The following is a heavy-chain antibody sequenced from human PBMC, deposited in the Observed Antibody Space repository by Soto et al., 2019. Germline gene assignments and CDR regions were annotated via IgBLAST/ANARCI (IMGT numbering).Heavy chain of an antibody. J-gene: IGHJ4*02. Sequence: NPSETLSLTCTVSGGSISSGGYYWSWIRQHPGKGLEWIGYIYYSGSTYYNPSLKSRVTISVDTSKNQFSLKLSSVTAADTAVYYCATERDSRSYYFDYWGQGTLVTVSS. CDR3: ATERDSRSYYFDY. CDR2: IYYSGST. CDR1: GGSISSGGYY. V-gene: IGHV4-31*03. D-gene: IGHD6-6*01.